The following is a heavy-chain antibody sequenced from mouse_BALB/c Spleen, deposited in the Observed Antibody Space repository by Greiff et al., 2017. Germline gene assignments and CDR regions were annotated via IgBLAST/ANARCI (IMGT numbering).Heavy chain of an antibody. Sequence: EVKLVESGGGLVKPGGSLKLSCAASGFTFSSYAMSWVRQTPEKRLEWVASISSGGSTYYPDSVKGRFTISRDNARNILYLQMSSLRSEDTAMYYCARVGLSYAMDYWGQGTSVTVSS. D-gene: IGHD3-3*01. CDR3: ARVGLSYAMDY. V-gene: IGHV5-6-5*01. CDR2: ISSGGST. CDR1: GFTFSSYA. J-gene: IGHJ4*01.